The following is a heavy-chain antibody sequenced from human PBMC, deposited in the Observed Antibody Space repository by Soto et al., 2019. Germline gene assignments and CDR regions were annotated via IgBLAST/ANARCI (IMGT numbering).Heavy chain of an antibody. V-gene: IGHV4-34*01. CDR3: AREIMITFGGVIATTNWFDP. D-gene: IGHD3-16*02. CDR2: INHSGST. J-gene: IGHJ5*02. Sequence: ETLSLTCAVYGGSFSGYYWSWIRQPPGKGLDWIGEINHSGSTNYNPSLKSRVTISVDTSKNQFSLKLSSVTAADTAVYYCAREIMITFGGVIATTNWFDPWGQGTLVTVSS. CDR1: GGSFSGYY.